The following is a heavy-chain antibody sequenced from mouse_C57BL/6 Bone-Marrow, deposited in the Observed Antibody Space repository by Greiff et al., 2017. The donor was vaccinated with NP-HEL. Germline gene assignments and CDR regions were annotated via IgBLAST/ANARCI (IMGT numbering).Heavy chain of an antibody. D-gene: IGHD1-1*01. CDR1: GYAFTSSW. V-gene: IGHV1-82*01. CDR3: ALLRYL. J-gene: IGHJ2*01. CDR2: IYPGDGDT. Sequence: VQLQQSGPELVKPGASVKISCKASGYAFTSSWMNWVKQRPGKGLEWIGRIYPGDGDTNYNGKFKGKATLTADKSSSTAYMQLSSLTSEDSAVYFCALLRYLWGQGTTLTVSS.